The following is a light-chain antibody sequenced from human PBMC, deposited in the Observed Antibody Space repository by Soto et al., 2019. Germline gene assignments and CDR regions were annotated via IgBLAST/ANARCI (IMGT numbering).Light chain of an antibody. CDR3: QSYDTSLGAYV. V-gene: IGLV1-40*01. CDR1: SSNIGAGYD. Sequence: QSVLTQPPSVSGAPGQRVTISCTGSSSNIGAGYDVHWYQQLPGTAPKLLIYGNNNRPSGVPDRFSGSKSGTSVSLAITGLQAEDEADYYCQSYDTSLGAYVFGSGTQLTVL. J-gene: IGLJ7*01. CDR2: GNN.